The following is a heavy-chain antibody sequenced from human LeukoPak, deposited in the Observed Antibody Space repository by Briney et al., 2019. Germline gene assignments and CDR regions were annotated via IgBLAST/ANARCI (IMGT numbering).Heavy chain of an antibody. CDR3: VRHISANTGYFDS. Sequence: SETLSLTCTISDGSVSSGTYYWGWIRQSPGKGLEWIGSIHYSGSSYYNPPLKSRAAIFVDTSRDQVSMDLGYVTAADTALYYCVRHISANTGYFDSCGQGTLVTVSS. J-gene: IGHJ4*02. CDR2: IHYSGSS. CDR1: DGSVSSGTYY. V-gene: IGHV4-39*01.